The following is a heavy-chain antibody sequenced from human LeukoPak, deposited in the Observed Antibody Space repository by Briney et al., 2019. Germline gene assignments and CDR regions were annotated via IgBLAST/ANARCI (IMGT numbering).Heavy chain of an antibody. CDR3: AKAGGPSPLYYFDY. CDR2: ISGSGGST. D-gene: IGHD3-16*01. J-gene: IGHJ4*02. Sequence: GGSLRLSCAASGFTFSSYAMSWVRQAPGKGLEWVSAISGSGGSTYYADSVKGRFTISRDNSKNTLYLQMSSLRAEDTAVYYCAKAGGPSPLYYFDYWGQGTLVTVSS. CDR1: GFTFSSYA. V-gene: IGHV3-23*01.